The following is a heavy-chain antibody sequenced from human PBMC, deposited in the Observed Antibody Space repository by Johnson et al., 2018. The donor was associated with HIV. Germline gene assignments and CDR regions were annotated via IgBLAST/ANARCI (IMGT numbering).Heavy chain of an antibody. CDR1: GFTFSSYA. V-gene: IGHV3-30-3*01. J-gene: IGHJ3*02. CDR2: ISYDGSNK. CDR3: ARDLSRGGIAARLGAFDI. D-gene: IGHD6-6*01. Sequence: QEQLVESGGGVVQPGRSLRLSCAASGFTFSSYAMHWVRQAPGKGLEWVAVISYDGSNKYYADSVKGRFTISRDNSKNTLYLQMNSLRAEDTAVYYCARDLSRGGIAARLGAFDIWGQGTMVTVSS.